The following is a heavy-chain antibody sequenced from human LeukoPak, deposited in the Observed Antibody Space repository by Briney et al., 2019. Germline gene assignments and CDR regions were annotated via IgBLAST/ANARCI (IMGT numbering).Heavy chain of an antibody. CDR3: ARVQRGIAVALDY. CDR1: GFTFGSFE. CDR2: ISTTGSSI. Sequence: GFLRFSCAAFGFTFGSFEMNWVRQAPGKGREWVSYISTTGSSIYYADPVKGRFTISRDNVKNLLYLQMNSLRAEDTAVYYCARVQRGIAVALDYWGQGTLATVSS. V-gene: IGHV3-48*03. J-gene: IGHJ4*02. D-gene: IGHD6-19*01.